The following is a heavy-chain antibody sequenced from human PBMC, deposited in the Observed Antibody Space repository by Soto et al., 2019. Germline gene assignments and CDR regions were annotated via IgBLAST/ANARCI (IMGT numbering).Heavy chain of an antibody. V-gene: IGHV3-66*01. J-gene: IGHJ4*02. CDR1: GFTVSSNY. CDR3: ATAKLLLPWLFDY. Sequence: GGSLRLSCAASGFTVSSNYMTWVRQAPGKGLEWVSVIYSGGSTNYADSVKGRFTISRDDSKNTLFLQMNSLRAEDAAVYYCATAKLLLPWLFDYWGQGNLVTVSS. D-gene: IGHD2-15*01. CDR2: IYSGGST.